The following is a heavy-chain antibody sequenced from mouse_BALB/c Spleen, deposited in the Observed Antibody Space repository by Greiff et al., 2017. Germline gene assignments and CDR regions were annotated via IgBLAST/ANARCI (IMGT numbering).Heavy chain of an antibody. V-gene: IGHV5-17*02. J-gene: IGHJ1*01. CDR1: GFTFSSFG. Sequence: DVKLVESGGGLVQPGGSRKLSCAASGFTFSSFGMHWVRQAPEKGLEWVAYISSGSSTIYYADTVKGRFTISRDNPKNTLFLQMTSLRSEDTAMYYCARSRITTVVEDWYFDVWGAGTTVTVSS. D-gene: IGHD1-1*01. CDR3: ARSRITTVVEDWYFDV. CDR2: ISSGSSTI.